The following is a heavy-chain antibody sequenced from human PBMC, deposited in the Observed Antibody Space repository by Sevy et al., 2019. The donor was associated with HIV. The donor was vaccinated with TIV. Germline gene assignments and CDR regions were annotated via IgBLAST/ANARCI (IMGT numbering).Heavy chain of an antibody. V-gene: IGHV3-30*03. CDR1: GFTFSSYD. D-gene: IGHD5-18*01. J-gene: IGHJ4*02. CDR2: ISFRGSNK. Sequence: GGSLRLSCAASGFTFSSYDMHWVRQAPGKGLEWVAFISFRGSNKYYADSVKGRFTISRDNSKNTLYLQINSLRPEDTAVYYGEHFDCVGDTTMGMGENWGQGTLVTVSS. CDR3: EHFDCVGDTTMGMGEN.